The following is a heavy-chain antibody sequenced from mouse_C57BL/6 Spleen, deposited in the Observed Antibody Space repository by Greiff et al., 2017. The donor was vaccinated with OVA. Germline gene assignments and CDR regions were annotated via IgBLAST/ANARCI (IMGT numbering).Heavy chain of an antibody. J-gene: IGHJ1*03. CDR2: IDPETGGT. D-gene: IGHD2-4*01. CDR1: GYTFTDYE. CDR3: TRWITTRYFDV. Sequence: QVQLQQSGAELVRPGASVTLSCKASGYTFTDYEMHWVKQTPVHGLEWIGAIDPETGGTAYNQKFKGKAILTADKSSSTAYMELRSLTSEDSAVYYCTRWITTRYFDVWGTGTTGTVSS. V-gene: IGHV1-15*01.